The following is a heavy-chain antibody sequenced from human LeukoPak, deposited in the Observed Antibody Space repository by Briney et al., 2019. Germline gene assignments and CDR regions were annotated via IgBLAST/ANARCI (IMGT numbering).Heavy chain of an antibody. CDR2: ISYDGSNK. CDR3: AKRTTVTRPVND. V-gene: IGHV3-30-3*02. Sequence: PGRSLRLSCAASGFTFSSYAMHWVRQAPGKGLEWVAVISYDGSNKYYADSVKGRFTISRDSSKNTLYLQMNSLRAEDTAVYYCAKRTTVTRPVNDWGQGTLVTVSS. J-gene: IGHJ4*02. D-gene: IGHD4-17*01. CDR1: GFTFSSYA.